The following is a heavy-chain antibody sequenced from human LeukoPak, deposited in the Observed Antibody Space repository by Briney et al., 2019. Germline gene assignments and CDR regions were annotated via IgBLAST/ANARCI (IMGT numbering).Heavy chain of an antibody. Sequence: GGSLRLSCAASGFTFSSYWMSWVRQAPGKGLEWVANIKQDGSEKYYVDSVKGRFTISRDNAKNSLYLQMNSLRAEDTAVYYCARGGSDSSEYYYYMDVWGKGTTVTVS. J-gene: IGHJ6*03. CDR3: ARGGSDSSEYYYYMDV. V-gene: IGHV3-7*01. CDR1: GFTFSSYW. CDR2: IKQDGSEK. D-gene: IGHD3-22*01.